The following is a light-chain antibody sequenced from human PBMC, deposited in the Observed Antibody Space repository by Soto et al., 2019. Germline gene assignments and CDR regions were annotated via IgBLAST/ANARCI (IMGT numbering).Light chain of an antibody. V-gene: IGKV1-9*01. CDR3: QQLFDPPIT. CDR1: QVISTS. CDR2: AAS. J-gene: IGKJ5*01. Sequence: DIQLTQSPSFLSPSIGESVTITCRASQVISTSLAWYQVKPGKAPQLLIYAASTLESGVPSRFSATVSGTEFSLTITSLQPEDFATYYCQQLFDPPITFGQGTRLEIK.